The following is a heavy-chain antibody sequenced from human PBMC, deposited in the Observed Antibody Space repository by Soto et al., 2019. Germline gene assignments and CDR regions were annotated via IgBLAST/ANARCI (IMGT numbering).Heavy chain of an antibody. V-gene: IGHV4-38-2*01. Sequence: PQNRSVPYGVSAYILSRGYNCGWSRQPPGKYLVLIGSFYHSGSTYYNPSLKSRVTISVDTSKNQFSLKLSSVTAADTAVYYCARVPKGGQPWFSDYYGMDVWAQGTTVT. CDR2: FYHSGST. CDR3: ARVPKGGQPWFSDYYGMDV. J-gene: IGHJ6*02. CDR1: AYILSRGYN. D-gene: IGHD5-18*01.